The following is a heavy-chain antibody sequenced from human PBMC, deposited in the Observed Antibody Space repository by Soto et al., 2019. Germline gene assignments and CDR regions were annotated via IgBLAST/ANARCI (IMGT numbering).Heavy chain of an antibody. CDR2: MNPDGSEQ. CDR3: TRDLNHDCGP. Sequence: EVHLVESGGGLVQPGGSLRLSCAASGFTFSDYWMTWVRQTPGKGLEGVANMNPDGSEQYYLDSVKGRFTISRDNGKNSLYLQMNSLRGEDTAVYYCTRDLNHDCGPWGQGTQVIVSS. CDR1: GFTFSDYW. D-gene: IGHD2-21*01. J-gene: IGHJ5*02. V-gene: IGHV3-7*04.